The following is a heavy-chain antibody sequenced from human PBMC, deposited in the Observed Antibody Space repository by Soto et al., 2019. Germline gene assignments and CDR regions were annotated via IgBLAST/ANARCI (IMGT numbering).Heavy chain of an antibody. CDR3: ARHLTYCSAGSCYSDFPYYGMDV. Sequence: SETLSLTFTVSGESISSSSYYWGWIRQPPGKGLEWIGSIFYSGSTYYNPSLKSRVTISVDTSKNQFCLKLSSVTAADTAVYYCARHLTYCSAGSCYSDFPYYGMDVWGQGTTVS. V-gene: IGHV4-39*01. J-gene: IGHJ6*02. D-gene: IGHD2-15*01. CDR1: GESISSSSYY. CDR2: IFYSGST.